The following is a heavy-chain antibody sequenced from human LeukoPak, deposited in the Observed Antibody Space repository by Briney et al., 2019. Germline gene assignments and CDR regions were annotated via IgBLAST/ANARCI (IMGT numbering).Heavy chain of an antibody. D-gene: IGHD1-1*01. CDR3: ASTTGTPNNWFDP. Sequence: SETLSLTCTVSGGSISSGSYYWSWIRQPAGKGLEWIGRIYTSGSTNYNPSLKSRVTISVDTSKNQFSLKLSSVTAADTAVYYCASTTGTPNNWFDPWGQGTLVTVSS. CDR1: GGSISSGSYY. CDR2: IYTSGST. J-gene: IGHJ5*02. V-gene: IGHV4-61*02.